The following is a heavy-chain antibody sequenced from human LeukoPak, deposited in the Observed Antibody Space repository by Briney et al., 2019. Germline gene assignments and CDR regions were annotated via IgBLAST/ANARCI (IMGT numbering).Heavy chain of an antibody. Sequence: PGGSLRLSCTASGFTFSSYEMTWVRQAPGKGLEWVSHISSSGSAIYYTDSVKGRFTISRDNARKSLYLQMSSLRAEDTALYYCARDPYSSSFFDCWGQGTLVTVSS. V-gene: IGHV3-48*03. CDR1: GFTFSSYE. J-gene: IGHJ5*01. D-gene: IGHD6-6*01. CDR2: ISSSGSAI. CDR3: ARDPYSSSFFDC.